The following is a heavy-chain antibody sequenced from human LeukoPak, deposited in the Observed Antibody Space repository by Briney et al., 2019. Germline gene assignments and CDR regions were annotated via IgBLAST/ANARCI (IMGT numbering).Heavy chain of an antibody. J-gene: IGHJ6*03. D-gene: IGHD2-15*01. CDR2: FYHSVST. CDR3: XRVRRISGYYMDV. CDR1: CFSISSGYY. V-gene: IGHV4-38-2*02. Sequence: SETLSLTCTVSCFSISSGYYWGWIRHPPGKGLEWMGSFYHSVSTYYIPSRKSLVTISVVTSNIQVSLELRSLPAAGTSVVDXXRVRRISGYYMDVWGKGTTVTVSS.